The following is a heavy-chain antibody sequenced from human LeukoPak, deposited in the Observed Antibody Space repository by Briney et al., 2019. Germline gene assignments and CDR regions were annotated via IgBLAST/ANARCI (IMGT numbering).Heavy chain of an antibody. D-gene: IGHD6-6*01. CDR2: ISSSSSYI. Sequence: GGSLRLSCAASGFSISDYWMTWVRQAPGKGLEWVSSISSSSSYIYYADSVKGRFTISRDNAKNSLYLQMNSLRAEDTAVYYCAYSSSSDAFDIWGQGTMVTVSS. J-gene: IGHJ3*02. CDR1: GFSISDYW. CDR3: AYSSSSDAFDI. V-gene: IGHV3-21*01.